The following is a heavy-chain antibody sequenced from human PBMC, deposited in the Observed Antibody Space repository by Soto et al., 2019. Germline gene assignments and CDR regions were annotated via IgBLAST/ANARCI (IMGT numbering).Heavy chain of an antibody. CDR3: ARGGGSGSFDY. CDR1: GASITFGGYS. V-gene: IGHV4-30-2*01. Sequence: TLSLTCTVSGASITFGGYSLSWIRQTPGKGLEWIGYINHLETTFYNPSFESRLTLSIDRAKNQFSLKLHSMSAADRAVYFCARGGGSGSFDYWGQGILVTVSS. D-gene: IGHD1-26*01. J-gene: IGHJ4*02. CDR2: INHLETT.